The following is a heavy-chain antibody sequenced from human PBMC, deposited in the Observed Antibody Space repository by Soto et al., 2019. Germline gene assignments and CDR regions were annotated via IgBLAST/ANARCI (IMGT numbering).Heavy chain of an antibody. V-gene: IGHV2-5*02. J-gene: IGHJ6*02. Sequence: QITLKESGPTLVKPTQTLTLTCSFSGFSLSTSGVGVAWIRQPPGKALEWLALIYWDDDKRYSASLKSRLTIXKXXSKNQVVLTRTNRDPVDTATYYCAHDSSGYYGMDVWGQGTTVTVSS. CDR2: IYWDDDK. CDR3: AHDSSGYYGMDV. CDR1: GFSLSTSGVG. D-gene: IGHD6-6*01.